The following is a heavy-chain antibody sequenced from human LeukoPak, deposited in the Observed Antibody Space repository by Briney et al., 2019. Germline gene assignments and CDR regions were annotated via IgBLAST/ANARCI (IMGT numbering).Heavy chain of an antibody. D-gene: IGHD3-22*01. CDR3: ASHYYDSSGYEFGY. Sequence: PSETLSLTCTVSGGSISSYYWSWIRQPPGKGLEWIGYIYTSGSTNYNPSLKSRVTISVDTSKNQFSLKLRSVTAADTAVYYCASHYYDSSGYEFGYWGQGTLVTVSS. J-gene: IGHJ4*02. CDR1: GGSISSYY. V-gene: IGHV4-4*09. CDR2: IYTSGST.